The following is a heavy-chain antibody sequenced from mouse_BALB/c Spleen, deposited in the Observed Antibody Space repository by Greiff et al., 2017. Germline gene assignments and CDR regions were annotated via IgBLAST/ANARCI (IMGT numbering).Heavy chain of an antibody. CDR1: GFNIKDTY. Sequence: DVKLVESGAELVKPGASVKLSCTASGFNIKDTYMHWVKQRPEQGLEWIGRIDPANGNTKYDPKFQGKATITADTSSNTAYLQLSSLTSEDTAVYYCARGGGMDYWGQGTSVTVSS. V-gene: IGHV14-3*02. CDR3: ARGGGMDY. CDR2: IDPANGNT. J-gene: IGHJ4*01.